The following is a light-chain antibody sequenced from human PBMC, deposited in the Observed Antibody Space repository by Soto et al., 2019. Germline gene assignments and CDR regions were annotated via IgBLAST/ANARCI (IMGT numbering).Light chain of an antibody. CDR1: QGINSY. Sequence: DIQLTQSPSFLSASVGDRVTITCRASQGINSYLAWYQQKPGKAPKILIYAASTLQSGVPSRLSGSGSGTEFPLTISSLQPEEFATYYCQQHNNYPRTFGQGTKVEIK. J-gene: IGKJ1*01. V-gene: IGKV1-9*01. CDR3: QQHNNYPRT. CDR2: AAS.